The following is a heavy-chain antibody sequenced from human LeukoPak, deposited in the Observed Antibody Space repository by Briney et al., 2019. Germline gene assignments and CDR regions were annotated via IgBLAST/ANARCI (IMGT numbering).Heavy chain of an antibody. D-gene: IGHD3-22*01. CDR1: GFTYNICA. J-gene: IGHJ4*02. Sequence: GRSLRLSCAASGFTYNICAMHWVRQAPGKGLEWVTTISYDGSNKYYADSVRGRFTISRDNSKNTLYLQMNSLRVDGTAVYYCVRGVGLYDSIGYFDYWGQGTLVTVSS. V-gene: IGHV3-30-3*01. CDR2: ISYDGSNK. CDR3: VRGVGLYDSIGYFDY.